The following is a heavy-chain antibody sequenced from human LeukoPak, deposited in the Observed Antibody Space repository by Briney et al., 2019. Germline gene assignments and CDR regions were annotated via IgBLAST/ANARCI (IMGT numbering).Heavy chain of an antibody. CDR3: ATDSRNYDILTGYYRTRAFDP. CDR2: FDPEDGET. V-gene: IGHV1-24*01. CDR1: GYTLTELS. Sequence: ASVKVSCKVSGYTLTELSMHWVRQAPGEGLEWMGGFDPEDGETIYAQKFQGRVTMTEDTSTDTAYMELSSLRSEDTAVYYCATDSRNYDILTGYYRTRAFDPWGQGTLVTVSS. D-gene: IGHD3-9*01. J-gene: IGHJ5*02.